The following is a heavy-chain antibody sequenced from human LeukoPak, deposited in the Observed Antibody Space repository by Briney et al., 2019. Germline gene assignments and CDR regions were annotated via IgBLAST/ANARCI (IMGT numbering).Heavy chain of an antibody. J-gene: IGHJ4*02. D-gene: IGHD6-13*01. CDR2: IKQDGSER. V-gene: IGHV3-7*05. CDR3: LRETRSAAGSF. Sequence: PGRSLRLSCAASGFIFSNYWMYWVRQAPRKGLEWVAAIKQDGSERYHVGSVKGRFTISRDNAKNSLNLEMNSLRAEDTAVYYCLRETRSAAGSFWGQGTQVTLSS. CDR1: GFIFSNYW.